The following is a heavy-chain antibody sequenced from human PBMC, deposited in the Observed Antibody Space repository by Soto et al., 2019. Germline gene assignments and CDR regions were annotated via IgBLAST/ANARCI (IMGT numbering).Heavy chain of an antibody. CDR2: INYSGST. Sequence: SETLSLTCAVYGGSFSGYYWSWIRQPPGKGLEWIGEINYSGSTYYNPSLKSRVTISVDTSKNQFSLKLSSVTAADTAVYYCARYDFWSGYWFDPWGQGTLGTVSS. V-gene: IGHV4-34*01. J-gene: IGHJ5*02. CDR1: GGSFSGYY. CDR3: ARYDFWSGYWFDP. D-gene: IGHD3-3*01.